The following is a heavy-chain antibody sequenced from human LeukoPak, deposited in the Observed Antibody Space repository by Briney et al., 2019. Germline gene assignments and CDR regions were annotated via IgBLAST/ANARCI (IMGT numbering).Heavy chain of an antibody. CDR3: ARDTLGYCSSTSCGWFDP. CDR2: INPNSGGT. V-gene: IGHV1-2*02. J-gene: IGHJ5*02. CDR1: RYTFTGYY. Sequence: ASVKVSCKASRYTFTGYYMHWVRQAPGQGLEWMGWINPNSGGTNYAQKFQGRVTMTRDTSISTAYMELSRLRSDDTAVYYCARDTLGYCSSTSCGWFDPWGQGTLVTVSS. D-gene: IGHD2-2*01.